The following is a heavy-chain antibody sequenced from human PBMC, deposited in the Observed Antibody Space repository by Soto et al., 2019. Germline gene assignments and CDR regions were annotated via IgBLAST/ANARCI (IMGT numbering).Heavy chain of an antibody. CDR2: IYYSGST. CDR3: ARGAAAGTSPARFDY. D-gene: IGHD6-13*01. Sequence: PSETLSLTCAVSGGSINSAYYWGWIRQPPGKGLEWIGSIYYSGSTSYNPSLKSRVTISVDTSKNQFSLKLSSVTAADTAVYYCARGAAAGTSPARFDYWGQGTLVTVSS. V-gene: IGHV4-39*07. CDR1: GGSINSAYY. J-gene: IGHJ4*02.